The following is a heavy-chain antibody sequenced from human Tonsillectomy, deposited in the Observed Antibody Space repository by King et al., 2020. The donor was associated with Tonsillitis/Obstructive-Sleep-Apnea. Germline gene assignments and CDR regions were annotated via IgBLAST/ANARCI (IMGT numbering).Heavy chain of an antibody. CDR2: IYWDDDK. V-gene: IGHV2-5*02. Sequence: FTLKESGPTLVKPTQTLTLTCTFSGFSLSTSGVGVGWIRQPPGKALEWLALIYWDDDKRYSPSLKSRLTITKDTSKNQVVLTMTNMDPVDTATYYCAHSDYGFWSGSPGAFDIWGQGTMVTVSS. D-gene: IGHD3-3*01. CDR3: AHSDYGFWSGSPGAFDI. J-gene: IGHJ3*02. CDR1: GFSLSTSGVG.